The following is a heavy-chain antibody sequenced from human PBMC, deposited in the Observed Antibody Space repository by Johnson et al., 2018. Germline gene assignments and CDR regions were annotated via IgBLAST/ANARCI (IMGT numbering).Heavy chain of an antibody. CDR1: GGSISSYY. J-gene: IGHJ6*02. CDR3: ARGEGNYYYYGMDV. Sequence: QVQLQESGPGLVKXSETLSLTCTVSGGSISSYYWSWIRQPPGKGLEWIGYIYYSGSTNYNPSLKSRVTISVDTSKNQFSLKLSSVTAADTAVYYCARGEGNYYYYGMDVWGQGTTVTVSS. D-gene: IGHD3-10*01. CDR2: IYYSGST. V-gene: IGHV4-59*01.